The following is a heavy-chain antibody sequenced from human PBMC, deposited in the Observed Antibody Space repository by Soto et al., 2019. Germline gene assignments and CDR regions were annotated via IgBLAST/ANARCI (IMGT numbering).Heavy chain of an antibody. J-gene: IGHJ4*01. V-gene: IGHV3-30*18. D-gene: IGHD1-26*01. CDR1: EFTFSSYG. CDR2: ISYDGSNK. Sequence: PGGSLRLSCAASEFTFSSYGMHWVHQAPGKGLEWVAVISYDGSNKYYADSVKGRFTISRDNSKNTLYLQMNSLRAEDTALYYCAKASGSYYTSFDYWGHGTLVTVSS. CDR3: AKASGSYYTSFDY.